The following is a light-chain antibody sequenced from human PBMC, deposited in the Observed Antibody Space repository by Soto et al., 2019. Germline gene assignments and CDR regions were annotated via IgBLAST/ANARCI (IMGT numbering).Light chain of an antibody. Sequence: EIVLTQSPGILSLSPGERATLSCRASQSISSSYLAWYQQKPGQAPRLLIYGASSRATGIPDRFSGIGSGTDFTLTISTLEPEDFAVYYCQQYGSSPPRYTFGQGTKLEIK. CDR3: QQYGSSPPRYT. J-gene: IGKJ2*01. V-gene: IGKV3-20*01. CDR1: QSISSSY. CDR2: GAS.